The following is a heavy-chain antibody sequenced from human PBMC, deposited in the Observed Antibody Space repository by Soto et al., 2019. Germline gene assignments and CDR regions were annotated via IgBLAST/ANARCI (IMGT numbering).Heavy chain of an antibody. CDR3: ATYCSGGSCYSKLSDY. V-gene: IGHV1-69*02. CDR1: GGTFSSYT. D-gene: IGHD2-15*01. CDR2: IIPILGIA. Sequence: QVQLVQSGAEVKKPGYSVKVSCKASGGTFSSYTISWVRQAPGQGLEWMGRIIPILGIANYAQKFQGRVTITADKSTSTAYMELSSLRSEDTAVYYCATYCSGGSCYSKLSDYWGQGTLVTVSS. J-gene: IGHJ4*02.